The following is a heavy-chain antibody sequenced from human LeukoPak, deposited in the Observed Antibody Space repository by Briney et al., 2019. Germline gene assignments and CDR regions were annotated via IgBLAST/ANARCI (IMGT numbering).Heavy chain of an antibody. D-gene: IGHD1-20*01. CDR1: GGTFSSNT. Sequence: SVKVSCKASGGTFSSNTISWVRQAPGQGLECMGGIIPIFGTANYAQKFQGRVTITADESTSTAYMELSSLRYEDTAVYYCASAPYNWNAVIDYWGQGTLVTVSS. J-gene: IGHJ4*02. CDR2: IIPIFGTA. V-gene: IGHV1-69*13. CDR3: ASAPYNWNAVIDY.